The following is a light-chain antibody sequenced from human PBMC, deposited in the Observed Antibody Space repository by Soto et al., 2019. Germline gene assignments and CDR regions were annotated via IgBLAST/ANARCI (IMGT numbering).Light chain of an antibody. CDR2: DAS. CDR1: QNVGSL. V-gene: IGKV3-11*01. CDR3: QQRSNWPIT. J-gene: IGKJ5*01. Sequence: EKLMSQSPATLSVSPGERVTLSCRASQNVGSLLAWYQQKPGQAPRLLIYDASNRATGIPARFSGSGSGTDFTLTISSREPEDFAVYYCQQRSNWPITFGQGTRLEIK.